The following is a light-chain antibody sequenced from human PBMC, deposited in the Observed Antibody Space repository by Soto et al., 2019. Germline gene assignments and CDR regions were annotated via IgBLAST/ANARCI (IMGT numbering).Light chain of an antibody. CDR2: AAS. V-gene: IGKV3-20*01. J-gene: IGKJ4*01. Sequence: EIVLTQSPGTLSLSPGERATLSCRASQSVSSNYLVWYQQKPGQAPRLPIYAASKRATGIPDRFSGSGSGTDFTLTISRLEPEDFAVYYCQQCGSSPPVTFGGGTKVDIK. CDR1: QSVSSNY. CDR3: QQCGSSPPVT.